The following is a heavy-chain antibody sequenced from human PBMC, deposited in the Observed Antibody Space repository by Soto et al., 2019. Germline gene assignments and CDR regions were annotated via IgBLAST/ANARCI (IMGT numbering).Heavy chain of an antibody. Sequence: QVQLQESGPGLVKPSQTLSLTCTVSGGSISSGGYYWSWIRQHPGKGLEWIGYIYYSGSTYFTPSLKSRVTKSVNTSKNQFSLKLSSVTAADTAVYYCARGVLRGGYAYAFDIWCQGTMVTVSS. CDR3: ARGVLRGGYAYAFDI. CDR2: IYYSGST. D-gene: IGHD5-18*01. CDR1: GGSISSGGYY. V-gene: IGHV4-31*03. J-gene: IGHJ3*02.